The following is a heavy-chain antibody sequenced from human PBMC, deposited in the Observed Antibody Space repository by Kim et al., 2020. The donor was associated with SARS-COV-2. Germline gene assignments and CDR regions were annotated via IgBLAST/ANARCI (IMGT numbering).Heavy chain of an antibody. CDR3: ASYNFSTRGFDY. V-gene: IGHV4-39*01. D-gene: IGHD1-1*01. J-gene: IGHJ4*02. Sequence: SHNPPLQSRGTIAVDTSKNQFSLRLSSVTAADRAVYYCASYNFSTRGFDYWGQGTLVTVSS.